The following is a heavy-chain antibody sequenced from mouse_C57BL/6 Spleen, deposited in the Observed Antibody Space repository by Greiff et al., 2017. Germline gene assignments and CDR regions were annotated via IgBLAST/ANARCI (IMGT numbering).Heavy chain of an antibody. J-gene: IGHJ4*01. CDR2: INPSNGGT. V-gene: IGHV1-53*01. Sequence: VQLQQPGTELVKPGASVKLSCKASGYTFTSYWMHWVKQRPGQGLEWIGNINPSNGGTNYNEKFKSKATLTVDKSSSTAYMQLSSLTSEDSAVFYCADSSSYVGYAMDYWGPGTSVTVAS. CDR3: ADSSSYVGYAMDY. D-gene: IGHD1-1*01. CDR1: GYTFTSYW.